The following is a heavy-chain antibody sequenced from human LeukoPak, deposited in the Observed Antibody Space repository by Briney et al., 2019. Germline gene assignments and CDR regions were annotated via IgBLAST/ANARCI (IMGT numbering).Heavy chain of an antibody. D-gene: IGHD3-22*01. CDR1: NASIISSSYS. J-gene: IGHJ4*02. V-gene: IGHV4-39*01. Sequence: SETLSLTCSVSNASIISSSYSWGWIRQPPGKGLEWIGSIYYRGRTCYNPSLKIRVTISADTSKNQFSLNLNSVTASDTAVYYCARQKILDDNYDSSGYYVDQWGQGSLVTVSS. CDR3: ARQKILDDNYDSSGYYVDQ. CDR2: IYYRGRT.